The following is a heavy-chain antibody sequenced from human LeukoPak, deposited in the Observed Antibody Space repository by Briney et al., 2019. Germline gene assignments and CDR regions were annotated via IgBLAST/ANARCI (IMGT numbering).Heavy chain of an antibody. CDR3: ARDPLARYYDSSGYYYPTFDP. CDR2: INPNSGGT. Sequence: ASAKVSCTASGYTFTGYYMHWVRQAPGQGLEWMGRINPNSGGTNYAQKFQGRVTMTRDTSISTAYMELSRLRSDDTAVYYCARDPLARYYDSSGYYYPTFDPWGQGTLVTVSS. J-gene: IGHJ5*02. CDR1: GYTFTGYY. V-gene: IGHV1-2*06. D-gene: IGHD3-22*01.